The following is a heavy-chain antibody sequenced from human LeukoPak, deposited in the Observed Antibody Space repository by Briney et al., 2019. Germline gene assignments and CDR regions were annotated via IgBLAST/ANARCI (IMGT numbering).Heavy chain of an antibody. J-gene: IGHJ4*02. CDR3: AREEGGYFDY. Sequence: PGGSLRLSCAVSGFTFSSYAMNWVRQAPGKGLEWVSGISGSGDYTYYAGSVKDRFTISRDNSKNTLSLQMNSLRAEDTALYYCAREEGGYFDYWGQGTLVTVSS. D-gene: IGHD3-16*01. V-gene: IGHV3-23*01. CDR1: GFTFSSYA. CDR2: ISGSGDYT.